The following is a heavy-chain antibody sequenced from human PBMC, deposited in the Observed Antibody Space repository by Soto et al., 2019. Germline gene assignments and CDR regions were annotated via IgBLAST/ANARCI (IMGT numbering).Heavy chain of an antibody. V-gene: IGHV3-48*01. CDR1: GFTFSSYS. Sequence: EVQLVESGGGLVQPGGSLRLSCAASGFTFSSYSMNWVRQAPGKGLEWVSYISSSSSTIYYADSVKGRFTISRDNAKNSLYLQINSLRAEDTAVYYCARGDKNYYYYYMDVWGKGTSVTVSS. CDR2: ISSSSSTI. J-gene: IGHJ6*03. CDR3: ARGDKNYYYYYMDV.